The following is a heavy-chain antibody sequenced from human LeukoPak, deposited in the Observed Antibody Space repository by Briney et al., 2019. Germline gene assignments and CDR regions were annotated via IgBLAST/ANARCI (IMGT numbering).Heavy chain of an antibody. CDR2: INYGGST. V-gene: IGHV4-34*01. J-gene: IGHJ3*01. Sequence: SETLSLTCAVSEMSFSAYYWNWIRQSPGKGLEWIGEINYGGSTKYTPSLEGRGTILVDTSKNQFSLKLTSVTAADTAVYYCARGFPPGSGSRGSHAFDVWGQGTMVTVSS. CDR3: ARGFPPGSGSRGSHAFDV. D-gene: IGHD6-19*01. CDR1: EMSFSAYY.